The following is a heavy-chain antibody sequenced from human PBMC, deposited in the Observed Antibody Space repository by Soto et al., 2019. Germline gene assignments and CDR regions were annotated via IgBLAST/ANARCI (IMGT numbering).Heavy chain of an antibody. Sequence: GGSLRLSCAASGFTFSSYGMHWVRQAPGKGLEWVAVIWYDGSNKYYADSVKGRFTISRDNSKNTLYLQMNSLRAEDTAVYYCARDNPFDNWNYYRYYYYYYGMDVWGQGTTVTVSS. CDR3: ARDNPFDNWNYYRYYYYYYGMDV. J-gene: IGHJ6*02. D-gene: IGHD1-7*01. V-gene: IGHV3-33*01. CDR2: IWYDGSNK. CDR1: GFTFSSYG.